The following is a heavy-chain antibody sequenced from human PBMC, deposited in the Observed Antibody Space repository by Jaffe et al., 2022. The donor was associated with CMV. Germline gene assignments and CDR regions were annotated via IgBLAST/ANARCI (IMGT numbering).Heavy chain of an antibody. CDR3: AKDTMMNTRTGGMDV. J-gene: IGHJ6*02. CDR1: GFTFSNYV. Sequence: EVQLLESGGGLVQPGGSLRLSCAASGFTFSNYVMRWVRQAPGKGLEWVSGISGSGGSTYYTDSVEGRFTISRDNSKNTLYLQMNSLRAEDTAIYYCAKDTMMNTRTGGMDVWGQGTTVTVSS. D-gene: IGHD3-22*01. CDR2: ISGSGGST. V-gene: IGHV3-23*01.